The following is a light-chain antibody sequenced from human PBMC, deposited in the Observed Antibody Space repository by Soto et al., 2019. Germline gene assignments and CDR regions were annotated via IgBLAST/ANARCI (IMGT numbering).Light chain of an antibody. J-gene: IGKJ1*01. CDR1: RSVDRSY. CDR2: AAS. Sequence: ENVLTQSPGTLSLFPGERATLSCRASRSVDRSYLAWYQQKPGQAPRLLIYAASSRATGIPDRFSGSASGTDFPLTISRLEPEDFAVYYCQQYGSSRTFGQGTRVEIK. CDR3: QQYGSSRT. V-gene: IGKV3-20*01.